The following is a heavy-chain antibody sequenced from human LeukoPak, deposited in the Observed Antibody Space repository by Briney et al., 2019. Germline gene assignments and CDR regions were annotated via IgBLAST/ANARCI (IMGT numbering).Heavy chain of an antibody. Sequence: ASVKVSCKASGGTFSSYAISWVRQAPGQGLEWMGGNIPIFGTANYAQKFQGRVTITADESTSTAYMELSSLRSEDTAVYYCAREMDIVVVVAVKASTGAFDIWGQGTMATVSS. CDR1: GGTFSSYA. CDR2: NIPIFGTA. V-gene: IGHV1-69*13. D-gene: IGHD2-15*01. CDR3: AREMDIVVVVAVKASTGAFDI. J-gene: IGHJ3*02.